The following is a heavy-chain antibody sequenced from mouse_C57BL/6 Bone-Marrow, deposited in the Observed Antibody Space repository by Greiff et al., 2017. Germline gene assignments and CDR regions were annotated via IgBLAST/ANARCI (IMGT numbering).Heavy chain of an antibody. J-gene: IGHJ3*01. CDR2: IDPSDSYT. D-gene: IGHD2-4*01. Sequence: VQLQQPGAELVRPGTSVKLSCKASGYTFTSYWMHWVKQRPGQGLEWIGVIDPSDSYTNYNQKFKGKATLTVDTSSSTAYMQLSSLTSEDSVVYYCAVIYYDYDWFAYWGQGTLVTVSA. CDR1: GYTFTSYW. CDR3: AVIYYDYDWFAY. V-gene: IGHV1-59*01.